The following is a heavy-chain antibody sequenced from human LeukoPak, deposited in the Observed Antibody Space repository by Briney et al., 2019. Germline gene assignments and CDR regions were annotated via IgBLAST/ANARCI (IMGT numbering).Heavy chain of an antibody. CDR2: ISAYNGNT. J-gene: IGHJ4*01. D-gene: IGHD3-22*01. V-gene: IGHV1-18*01. Sequence: ASVKVSCKASGYTFTSYGISWVRQAPGQGLEWMGWISAYNGNTNYAQKLQGRVTMTTDTSTSTAYMELRSLRSDDTAVYYCARSSLQWFIFDYWGQEPWSPSPQ. CDR1: GYTFTSYG. CDR3: ARSSLQWFIFDY.